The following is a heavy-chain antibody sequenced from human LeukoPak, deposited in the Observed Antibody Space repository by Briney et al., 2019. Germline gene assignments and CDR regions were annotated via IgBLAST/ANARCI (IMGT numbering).Heavy chain of an antibody. J-gene: IGHJ6*03. CDR2: IYTSGST. V-gene: IGHV4-4*08. D-gene: IGHD2-2*01. CDR3: ARDGTCSSTSCLRGDYYYMDV. CDR1: GGSISSYY. Sequence: SETLSLTCTVSGGSISSYYWSWIRQPPGKGLEWIGRIYTSGSTNYNPSLKSRVTISVDTSKNQFSLKLSSVTAADTAVYYCARDGTCSSTSCLRGDYYYMDVWGKGTTVTVSS.